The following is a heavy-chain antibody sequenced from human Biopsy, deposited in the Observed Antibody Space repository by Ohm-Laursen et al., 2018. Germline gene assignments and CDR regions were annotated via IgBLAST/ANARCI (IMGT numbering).Heavy chain of an antibody. CDR3: ARDRGYYSDRTVPGYFDL. CDR1: GDSISTYY. J-gene: IGHJ2*01. D-gene: IGHD3-22*01. V-gene: IGHV4-59*01. Sequence: DTLSLTCTVSGDSISTYYWSWIRQPPGRGLQWIGYIYYTGNTDYNPSLQSRVTISVDTSKNHFSLRLRSMTPADTAMYYCARDRGYYSDRTVPGYFDLWGRGTLVTVSS. CDR2: IYYTGNT.